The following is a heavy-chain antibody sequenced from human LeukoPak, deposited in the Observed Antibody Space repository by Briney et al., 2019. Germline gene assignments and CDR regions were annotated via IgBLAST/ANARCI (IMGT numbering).Heavy chain of an antibody. CDR1: GGSISSHY. CDR2: IYYSGST. Sequence: SETLSLTCTVSGGSISSHYWSWIRQPPGKGLEWIGYIYYSGSTNYNPSLKSRVTISVDTSKNQFSLKLTSVTAADTAVYYCARSSARGDGYNFAYWGQGDLVTVSS. D-gene: IGHD5-24*01. CDR3: ARSSARGDGYNFAY. J-gene: IGHJ4*02. V-gene: IGHV4-59*11.